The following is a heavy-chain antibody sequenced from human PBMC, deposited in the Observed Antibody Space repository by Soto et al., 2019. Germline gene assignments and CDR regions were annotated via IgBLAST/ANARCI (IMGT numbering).Heavy chain of an antibody. CDR3: ARGGNYGSGSYYYPFDY. V-gene: IGHV1-8*02. Sequence: ASVKVSCKASGYTFTGYYMHWVRQAPGQGLEWMGWMNPNSGNTGYAQKFQGRVTMTGNTSISTAYMQLSSLRSEDTAVYYCARGGNYGSGSYYYPFDYWGQGTLVTVSS. CDR1: GYTFTGYY. J-gene: IGHJ4*02. D-gene: IGHD3-10*01. CDR2: MNPNSGNT.